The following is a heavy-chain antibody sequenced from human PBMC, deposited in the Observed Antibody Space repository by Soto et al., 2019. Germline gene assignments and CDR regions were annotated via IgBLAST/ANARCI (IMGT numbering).Heavy chain of an antibody. D-gene: IGHD5-12*01. CDR2: ISAYNGNT. CDR3: ARDLAGYSGYDGDYYYYYGMDV. CDR1: GYTFTSYG. V-gene: IGHV1-18*01. Sequence: ASVKVSCKASGYTFTSYGISWVRQAPGQGLEWMGWISAYNGNTNYAQKLQGRVTMTTDTSTSTAYMELRSLRSDDTAVYYCARDLAGYSGYDGDYYYYYGMDVWGQGTTVTVSS. J-gene: IGHJ6*02.